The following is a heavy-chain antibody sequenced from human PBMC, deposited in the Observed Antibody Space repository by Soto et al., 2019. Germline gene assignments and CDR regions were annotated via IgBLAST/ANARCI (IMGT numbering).Heavy chain of an antibody. CDR1: GFTLSRYA. CDR3: ARPPFDSSGYYRN. J-gene: IGHJ4*02. V-gene: IGHV3-30*04. D-gene: IGHD3-22*01. CDR2: ISYDGTNK. Sequence: GSLRLSCVVSGFTLSRYAMHWVRQAPGKGLEWVAAISYDGTNKNYADSVKGRFTISGDNSKDTLYLQMDSLRLDDTAVYYCARPPFDSSGYYRNWGQGTLVTVSS.